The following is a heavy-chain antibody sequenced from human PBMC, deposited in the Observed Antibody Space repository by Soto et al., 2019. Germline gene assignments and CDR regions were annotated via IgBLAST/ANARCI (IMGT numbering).Heavy chain of an antibody. D-gene: IGHD7-27*01. Sequence: ASVKVSCKASGYTFTGYYMHWVRQAPGQGLEWMGWINPNSGGTNYAQKFQGWVTMTRDTSISTAYMELSRLRSDDTAVYYCARGGPNKTGERENYGMDVWGQGTTVTVSS. J-gene: IGHJ6*02. CDR3: ARGGPNKTGERENYGMDV. V-gene: IGHV1-2*04. CDR1: GYTFTGYY. CDR2: INPNSGGT.